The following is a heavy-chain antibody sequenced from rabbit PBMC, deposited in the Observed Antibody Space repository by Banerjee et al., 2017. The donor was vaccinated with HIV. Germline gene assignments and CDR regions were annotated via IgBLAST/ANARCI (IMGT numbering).Heavy chain of an antibody. D-gene: IGHD4-1*01. V-gene: IGHV1S40*01. J-gene: IGHJ4*01. Sequence: QSLEESGGDLVKPGASLTLTCTASGFDLSSYWMWWVRQAPGKGLEWIACIGAGSSGTTYYASWAKGRFTISLDNAQNTVFLQMTSLTYADTAAYFCARDSGWGDLNLWGQGTLVTVS. CDR2: IGAGSSGTT. CDR3: ARDSGWGDLNL. CDR1: GFDLSSYW.